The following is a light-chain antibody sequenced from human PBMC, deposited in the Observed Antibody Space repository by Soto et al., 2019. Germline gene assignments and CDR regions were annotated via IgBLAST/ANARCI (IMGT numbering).Light chain of an antibody. CDR1: QSLLHSNGYNY. CDR2: LGS. CDR3: MQALQTPPT. Sequence: EIVMTQCPLSLPVAPGEPASISCRSSQSLLHSNGYNYLDWYLQKPGQSPQLLIYLGSNRSSGVPDRFSGSGSGTDFTLKISRVEAEDVGVYYCMQALQTPPTFGQGTKVDNK. J-gene: IGKJ1*01. V-gene: IGKV2-28*01.